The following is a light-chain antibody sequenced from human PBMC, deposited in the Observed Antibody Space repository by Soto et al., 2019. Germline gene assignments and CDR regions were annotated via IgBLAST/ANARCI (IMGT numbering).Light chain of an antibody. CDR3: KQYSSFWK. Sequence: DIQMTQSPSTLSASVGDIVTITCRASQGITWWLAWYQQKPGKAPKLLIYKASSLESGVPSRFSGSGSGKEFTLTISSLQPDDFATYYCKQYSSFWKFGQGTKVDIK. V-gene: IGKV1-5*03. J-gene: IGKJ1*01. CDR2: KAS. CDR1: QGITWW.